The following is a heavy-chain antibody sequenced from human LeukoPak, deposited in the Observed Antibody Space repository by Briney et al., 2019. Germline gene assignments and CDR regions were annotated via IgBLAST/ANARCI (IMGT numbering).Heavy chain of an antibody. V-gene: IGHV3-23*01. CDR1: GFTVSSNY. J-gene: IGHJ4*02. CDR2: ISGSGGST. Sequence: GGSLRLSCAASGFTVSSNYMSWVRQAPGKGLEWVSAISGSGGSTYYADSVKGRFTISRDNSKNTLYLQMNSLRAEDTAVYYCGKTTAGYRSGRFPGWPVDYWGQGTLVTVSS. D-gene: IGHD6-19*01. CDR3: GKTTAGYRSGRFPGWPVDY.